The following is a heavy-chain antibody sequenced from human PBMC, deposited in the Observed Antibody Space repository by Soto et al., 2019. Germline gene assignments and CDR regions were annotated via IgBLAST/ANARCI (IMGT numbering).Heavy chain of an antibody. CDR2: FNRRGST. V-gene: IGHV4-34*01. CDR1: GASFDSYV. CDR3: ASMAGYGAFPGF. D-gene: IGHD4-17*01. J-gene: IGHJ4*02. Sequence: PSETLSLTCEVSGASFDSYVGSWIRQPPGKGLEWSGDFNRRGSTKYQPSLKSRITISVDTAKNQFTLNLKSVTATDTAVYYCASMAGYGAFPGFWRQETPVTVS.